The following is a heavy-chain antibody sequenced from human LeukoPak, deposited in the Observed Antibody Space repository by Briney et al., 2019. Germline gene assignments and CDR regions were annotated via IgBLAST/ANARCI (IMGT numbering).Heavy chain of an antibody. D-gene: IGHD3-10*01. V-gene: IGHV5-51*01. CDR2: IYPADSDT. CDR3: ARQLEGSGCYYPFDS. CDR1: GYSFTNYW. Sequence: GESLKISCKGSGYSFTNYWIGWVRQMPGKGLEWMGIIYPADSDTRYSPSFQGQVTISADKSISTAYLQWSSLKASDTAIYYCARQLEGSGCYYPFDSWGQGTLVTVSS. J-gene: IGHJ4*02.